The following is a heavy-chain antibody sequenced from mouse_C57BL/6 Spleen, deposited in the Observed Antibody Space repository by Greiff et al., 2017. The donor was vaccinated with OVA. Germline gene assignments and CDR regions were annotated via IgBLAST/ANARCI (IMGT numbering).Heavy chain of an antibody. D-gene: IGHD2-4*01. Sequence: QVQLQQPGPELVKPGASVKISCKASGYAFSSSWMNWVKQRPGKGLEWIGRIYPGDGDTNYNGKFKGKATLTADKSSSTAYMQLSNLTSEDSAVDVCAGWSCDYGEGFAYWGQGTLFTVSA. CDR2: IYPGDGDT. J-gene: IGHJ3*01. V-gene: IGHV1-82*01. CDR1: GYAFSSSW. CDR3: AGWSCDYGEGFAY.